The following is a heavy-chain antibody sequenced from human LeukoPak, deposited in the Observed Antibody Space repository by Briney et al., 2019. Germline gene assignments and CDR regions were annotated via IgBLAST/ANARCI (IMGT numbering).Heavy chain of an antibody. CDR3: ARFGSTRQLPYGDYVGY. CDR2: IKQDGSEK. V-gene: IGHV3-7*01. D-gene: IGHD4-17*01. Sequence: GGSLRLSCAASGFTFSSYWMSWVRQAPGKGLEWVANIKQDGSEKYHVDSVKGRFTISRDNAKNSLYLQMNSLRAEDTAVYYCARFGSTRQLPYGDYVGYWGQETLVTVSS. CDR1: GFTFSSYW. J-gene: IGHJ4*02.